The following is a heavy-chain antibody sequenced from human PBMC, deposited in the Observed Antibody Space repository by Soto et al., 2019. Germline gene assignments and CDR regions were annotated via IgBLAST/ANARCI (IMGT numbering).Heavy chain of an antibody. D-gene: IGHD1-26*01. Sequence: EVQLVESGGGLVQPGGSLRLSCAASGFTFSSYWMSWVRQAPGKGLEWVANIKQDGSEKYYVDSVKGRFTISGDNAKNSLYLQMNSLRAEDTAVYYCARSICYYGCGFDIWGQGTMVTVSS. J-gene: IGHJ3*02. CDR2: IKQDGSEK. CDR1: GFTFSSYW. CDR3: ARSICYYGCGFDI. V-gene: IGHV3-7*05.